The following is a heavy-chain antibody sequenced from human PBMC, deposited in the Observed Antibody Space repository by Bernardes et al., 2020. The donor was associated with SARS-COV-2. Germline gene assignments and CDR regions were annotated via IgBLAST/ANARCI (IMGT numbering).Heavy chain of an antibody. J-gene: IGHJ3*02. CDR3: ATGVGAARGAFDI. Sequence: GGSLRLSCAASGFTSSDHYMDWVRQAPGKGLEWVGRSRNKVNSYITEYVASVKGRFTISRDDSKNSLYLQMNSLKTEDTAVYYCATGVGAARGAFDIWGQGTMVTVSS. D-gene: IGHD1-26*01. CDR2: SRNKVNSYIT. V-gene: IGHV3-72*01. CDR1: GFTSSDHY.